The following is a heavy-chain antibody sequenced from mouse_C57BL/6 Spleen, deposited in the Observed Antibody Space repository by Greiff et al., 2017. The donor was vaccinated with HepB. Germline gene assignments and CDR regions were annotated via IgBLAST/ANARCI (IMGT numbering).Heavy chain of an antibody. D-gene: IGHD3-2*02. CDR1: GFNIKNTY. CDR3: ATSDSSGYEGFAY. V-gene: IGHV14-3*01. CDR2: IDPANGNT. J-gene: IGHJ3*01. Sequence: EVQLQQSVAELVRPGASVKLSCTASGFNIKNTYMHWVKQRPEQGLEWIGRIDPANGNTKYAPKFQGKATITADTSSNTAYLQLSSLTSEDTAIYYCATSDSSGYEGFAYWGQRTLVTVSA.